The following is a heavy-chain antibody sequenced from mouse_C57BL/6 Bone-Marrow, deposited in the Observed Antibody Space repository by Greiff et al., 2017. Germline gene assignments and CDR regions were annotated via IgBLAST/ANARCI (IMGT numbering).Heavy chain of an antibody. D-gene: IGHD2-4*01. Sequence: VQLQQSGAELVRPGASVKMSCKASGYTFTSYWITWVKQRPGQGLEWIGDIYPGSGSTNYNEKFKSKATLTVDTSSSTAYMQLSSLTSEDSAVYYCARRDYDYDEGFGYWGQGTTLTVSS. CDR3: ARRDYDYDEGFGY. V-gene: IGHV1-55*01. CDR2: IYPGSGST. CDR1: GYTFTSYW. J-gene: IGHJ2*01.